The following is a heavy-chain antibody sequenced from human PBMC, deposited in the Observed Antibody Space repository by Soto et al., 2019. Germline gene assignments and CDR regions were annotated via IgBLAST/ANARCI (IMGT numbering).Heavy chain of an antibody. CDR1: GGTFSSYA. Sequence: QVQLVQSGAEVKKPGSSVKVSCKASGGTFSSYAISWVRQAPGQGLEWMGGIIPIFGTANYAQKFQGRVTITADESTSTAYMELSSLRSEDTAGEYCSSLDYGDYLFDYGGQVTLVTVSS. J-gene: IGHJ4*02. D-gene: IGHD4-17*01. CDR3: SSLDYGDYLFDY. CDR2: IIPIFGTA. V-gene: IGHV1-69*01.